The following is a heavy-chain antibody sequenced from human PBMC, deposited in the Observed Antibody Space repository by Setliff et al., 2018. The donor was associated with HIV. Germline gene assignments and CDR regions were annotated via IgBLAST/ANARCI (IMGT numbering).Heavy chain of an antibody. D-gene: IGHD3-16*01. V-gene: IGHV4-61*02. CDR3: ARDNVYSYAYLDY. Sequence: SETLSLTCTVSGGSISSGSYYWSWIRQPAGKGLEWIGRTHISGNTSYNPSLKSRVTISVDTSKNQFSLKLSSVTAADTAIYFCARDNVYSYAYLDYWGQGTLVTVSS. CDR1: GGSISSGSYY. J-gene: IGHJ4*02. CDR2: THISGNT.